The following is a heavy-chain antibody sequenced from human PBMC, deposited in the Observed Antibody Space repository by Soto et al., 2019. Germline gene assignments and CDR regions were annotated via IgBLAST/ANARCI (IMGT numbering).Heavy chain of an antibody. V-gene: IGHV1-8*01. J-gene: IGHJ1*01. CDR2: MNPNSGNT. CDR3: ARACSGGSCYTAYFQH. CDR1: GYTFTSYD. Sequence: QVQLVQSGAEVKKPGASVKVSCKASGYTFTSYDINWVRQASGQGLEWMGWMNPNSGNTGYAQKFQGRVTMTRNTSISTAYMELSSLRSEDTAVYYCARACSGGSCYTAYFQHWGQGTLVTVSS. D-gene: IGHD2-15*01.